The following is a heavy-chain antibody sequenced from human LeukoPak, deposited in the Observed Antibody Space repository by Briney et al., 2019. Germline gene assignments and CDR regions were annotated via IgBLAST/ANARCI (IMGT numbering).Heavy chain of an antibody. CDR2: ISISGDDT. J-gene: IGHJ4*02. CDR1: GFSFRSHA. Sequence: GGSLRLSCATSGFSFRSHAMTWVRQAPGKGLEWLSAISISGDDTYYADSVKGRFTISRDNSKNTLYLQMNSLSAEDTAMYYCANEIRPNDYWGQGTLVTVSS. CDR3: ANEIRPNDY. V-gene: IGHV3-23*01. D-gene: IGHD4-17*01.